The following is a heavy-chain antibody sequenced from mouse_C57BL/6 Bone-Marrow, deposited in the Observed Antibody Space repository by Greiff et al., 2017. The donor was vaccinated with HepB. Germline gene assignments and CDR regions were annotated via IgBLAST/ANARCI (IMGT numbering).Heavy chain of an antibody. CDR3: AVIYYGIFDAMDY. CDR2: IHPNSGST. V-gene: IGHV1-64*01. J-gene: IGHJ4*01. CDR1: GYTFTSYW. Sequence: QVQLQQPGAELVKPGASVKLSCKASGYTFTSYWMHWVKQRPGQGLEWIGMIHPNSGSTNYNEKFKSKATLTVDKSSSTAYMQLGSLTSEDSAFYYCAVIYYGIFDAMDYWGQRTSVTVSS. D-gene: IGHD2-1*01.